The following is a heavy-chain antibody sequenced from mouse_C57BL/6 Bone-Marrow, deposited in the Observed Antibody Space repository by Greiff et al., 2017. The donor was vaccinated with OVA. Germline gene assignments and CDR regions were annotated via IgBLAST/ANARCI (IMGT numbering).Heavy chain of an antibody. J-gene: IGHJ4*01. CDR2: ISSGGDYI. CDR3: TRERGNLYYAMDY. V-gene: IGHV5-9-1*02. Sequence: EVKVVESGEGLVKPGGSLKLSCAASGFTFSSYAMSWVRQTPEKRLEWVAYISSGGDYIYYADTVKGRFTISRDNARNTLYLQMSSLKSEDTAMYYCTRERGNLYYAMDYWGQGTSVTVSS. CDR1: GFTFSSYA.